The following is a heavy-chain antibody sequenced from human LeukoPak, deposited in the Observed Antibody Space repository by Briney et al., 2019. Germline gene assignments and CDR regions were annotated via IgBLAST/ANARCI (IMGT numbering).Heavy chain of an antibody. V-gene: IGHV1-46*01. Sequence: ASVKVSCKASGYTFTSYYMHWVRQAPGQGLEWMRIINPSGGSTSYAQKFQGRVTMTRDTSTSTVYMELSSLRSEDTAVYYCAREVGATKDYYYYGMDVWGQGTTVTVSS. CDR2: INPSGGST. CDR1: GYTFTSYY. D-gene: IGHD1-26*01. J-gene: IGHJ6*02. CDR3: AREVGATKDYYYYGMDV.